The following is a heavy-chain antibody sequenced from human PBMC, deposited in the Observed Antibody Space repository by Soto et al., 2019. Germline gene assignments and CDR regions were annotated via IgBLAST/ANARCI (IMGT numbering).Heavy chain of an antibody. J-gene: IGHJ4*02. CDR2: ISGSGGSP. V-gene: IGHV3-23*01. CDR3: AKARCTTTDCYVPDY. Sequence: GGSLRLSCAAYGFSFRTYTMSWVRQAPGKGLEWLSVISGSGGSPSYADSVQGRFVISRDNARNTLYLHMNSLRAEDTAMYYCAKARCTTTDCYVPDYWGPGTLVTVSS. CDR1: GFSFRTYT. D-gene: IGHD1-26*01.